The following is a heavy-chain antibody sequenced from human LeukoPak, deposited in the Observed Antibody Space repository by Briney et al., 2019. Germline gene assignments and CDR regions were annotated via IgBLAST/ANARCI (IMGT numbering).Heavy chain of an antibody. J-gene: IGHJ4*02. CDR2: INSDGSST. V-gene: IGHV3-74*01. CDR1: GFTFSSYW. CDR3: ARVWYYYDSSGYYYFYY. D-gene: IGHD3-22*01. Sequence: GGSLRLSCAASGFTFSSYWMHWVRQAPGKGLVWVSRINSDGSSTSYADSVKGRFTISRDNAKNTLYLQMNSRRAEDTAVYYCARVWYYYDSSGYYYFYYWGQGTLVTGSS.